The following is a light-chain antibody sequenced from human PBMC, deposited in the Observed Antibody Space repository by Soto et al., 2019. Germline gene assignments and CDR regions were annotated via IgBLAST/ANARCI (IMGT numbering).Light chain of an antibody. Sequence: QSVLTQPPSASGTPGQRVTISCSGSSSNIGSNYVYWYQQLPGTAPKLLIYGNNNRPSGVPDRFSGSKSDTSASLAITGLQAEDEATYYCQSYDSGLPWVFGGGTKLTVL. V-gene: IGLV1-47*02. CDR1: SSNIGSNY. CDR3: QSYDSGLPWV. CDR2: GNN. J-gene: IGLJ3*02.